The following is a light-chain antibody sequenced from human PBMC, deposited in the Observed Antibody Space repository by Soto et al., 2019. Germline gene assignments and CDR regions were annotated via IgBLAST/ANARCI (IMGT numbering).Light chain of an antibody. J-gene: IGLJ1*01. CDR3: SSYTSSSTLYV. Sequence: QSALIQPASVAESHRPSMTISCTGDSSDVGGYTYVSWYQQHPGKAPKLMIYEVNKRPSGVSNRFSGSKSGNTASLTISGLQAEDEADYYCSSYTSSSTLYVFGTGTKVTVL. CDR2: EVN. V-gene: IGLV2-14*01. CDR1: SSDVGGYTY.